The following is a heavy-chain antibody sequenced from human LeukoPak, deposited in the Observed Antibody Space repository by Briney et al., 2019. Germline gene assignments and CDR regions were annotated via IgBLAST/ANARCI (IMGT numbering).Heavy chain of an antibody. D-gene: IGHD2-15*01. Sequence: ASVKVSCEASGYTFTSYDINWVRQATGQGLEWMGWMNPNSGNTGYAQKFQGRVTMTRNTSISTAYMELSSLRSEDTAVYYCARGRGKKLLLYYMDVWGKGTTVTISS. V-gene: IGHV1-8*01. CDR1: GYTFTSYD. CDR2: MNPNSGNT. CDR3: ARGRGKKLLLYYMDV. J-gene: IGHJ6*03.